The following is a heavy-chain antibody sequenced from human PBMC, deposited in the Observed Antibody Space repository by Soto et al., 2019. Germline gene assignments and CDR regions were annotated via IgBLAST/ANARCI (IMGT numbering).Heavy chain of an antibody. CDR3: AKLLARHPRGAFYI. CDR2: MSGSGGST. D-gene: IGHD2-21*01. J-gene: IGHJ3*02. Sequence: EVQLLESGGGLVQPGGSLRLSCAASGFTFSSYAMSWVRQAPGKGLEWVSAMSGSGGSTYYADSVKGRFTISRDNSKNSLYLHMNRLRAEETAVSYCAKLLARHPRGAFYIWGQGTIVTVAS. V-gene: IGHV3-23*01. CDR1: GFTFSSYA.